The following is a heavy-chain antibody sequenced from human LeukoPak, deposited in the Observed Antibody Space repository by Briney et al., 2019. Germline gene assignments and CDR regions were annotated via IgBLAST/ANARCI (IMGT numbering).Heavy chain of an antibody. CDR3: AITNTAMAPNGFDY. CDR2: IYHSGST. Sequence: SETLSLTCAVSGGSISSGGYSLSWIRQPPGKGLEGIGYIYHSGSTYYNPSLKSRVTISVDTSKNQFSLKLSSVTAADTAVYYCAITNTAMAPNGFDYWGQGTLVTVSS. CDR1: GGSISSGGYS. D-gene: IGHD5-18*01. V-gene: IGHV4-30-2*01. J-gene: IGHJ4*02.